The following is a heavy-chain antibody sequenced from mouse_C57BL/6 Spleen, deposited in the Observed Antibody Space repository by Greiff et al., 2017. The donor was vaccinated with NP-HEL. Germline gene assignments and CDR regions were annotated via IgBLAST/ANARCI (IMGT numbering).Heavy chain of an antibody. CDR3: TRWILLGGFDV. Sequence: DVMLVESGEGLVKPGGSLKLSCAASGFTFSSYAMSWVRQTPEKRLEWVAYISSGGDYIYYADTVKGRFTISRDNARNTLYLQMSSLKSEDTAMYYCTRWILLGGFDVWGTGTTVTVSS. J-gene: IGHJ1*03. CDR1: GFTFSSYA. D-gene: IGHD1-1*01. CDR2: ISSGGDYI. V-gene: IGHV5-9-1*02.